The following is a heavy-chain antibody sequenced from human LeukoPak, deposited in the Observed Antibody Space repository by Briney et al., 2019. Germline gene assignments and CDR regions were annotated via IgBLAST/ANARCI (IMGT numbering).Heavy chain of an antibody. CDR2: IYYSGST. D-gene: IGHD2-8*01. Sequence: SETLSLTCTVSGGSVSSGSYYWNWIRQSPGKVLEWIGYIYYSGSTNYNPSLKSRVTISVDTSKNQFSLKLSSVTAADTAVYYCARRNGYCTNGVCYDAFDIWGQGTMVTVSS. V-gene: IGHV4-61*01. CDR1: GGSVSSGSYY. J-gene: IGHJ3*02. CDR3: ARRNGYCTNGVCYDAFDI.